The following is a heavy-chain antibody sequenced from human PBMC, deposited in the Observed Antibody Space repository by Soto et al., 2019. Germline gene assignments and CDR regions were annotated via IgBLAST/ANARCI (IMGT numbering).Heavy chain of an antibody. J-gene: IGHJ5*02. Sequence: QVQLVESGGGLVRPGGSLRLSCAASGFTFTDYYMNWIRQTPGKGLEWVSYISSSGSVIYYADSVKGRLNISRDNAKNSLYLQMNSLRAEDTAVYYCARGLHERYCTSGFCGPNWVDPWGQGTLVIVSS. CDR3: ARGLHERYCTSGFCGPNWVDP. CDR1: GFTFTDYY. CDR2: ISSSGSVI. V-gene: IGHV3-11*01. D-gene: IGHD2-8*01.